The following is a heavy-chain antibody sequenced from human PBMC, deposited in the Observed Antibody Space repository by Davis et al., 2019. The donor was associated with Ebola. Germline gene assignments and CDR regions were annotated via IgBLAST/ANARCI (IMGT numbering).Heavy chain of an antibody. Sequence: GESLKISCVASEFTFRDYSINWIRQAPGKGLEWMSIISHDGSNRFYADSVKGRFTISRDNSKNTLYLQMNSLRAEDTAVYYCARRPFDYWGQGTLVTVSS. CDR3: ARRPFDY. D-gene: IGHD6-6*01. J-gene: IGHJ4*02. CDR1: EFTFRDYS. V-gene: IGHV3-30*01. CDR2: ISHDGSNR.